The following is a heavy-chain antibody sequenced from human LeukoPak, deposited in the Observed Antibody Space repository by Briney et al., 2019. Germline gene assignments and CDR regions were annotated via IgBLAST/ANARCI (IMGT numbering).Heavy chain of an antibody. J-gene: IGHJ6*02. CDR1: GGSISSYY. D-gene: IGHD6-19*01. V-gene: IGHV4-59*08. CDR2: IYYSGST. Sequence: SETLSLTCTVSGGSISSYYWSWIRQPPGKGLEWIGYIYYSGSTNYNPSLKSRVTISVDTSKNQFSPKLSSVTAADTAVYYCARYSSGWYLADGMDVWGQGTTVTVSS. CDR3: ARYSSGWYLADGMDV.